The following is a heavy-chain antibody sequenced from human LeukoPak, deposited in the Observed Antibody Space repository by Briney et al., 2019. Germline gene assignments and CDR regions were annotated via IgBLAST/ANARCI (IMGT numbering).Heavy chain of an antibody. CDR1: GVAISDYF. CDR3: ARSPSTIGWNWGYYFDF. Sequence: PSETLSLTCSVSGVAISDYFWSWIRQPAGRDLEWIGRISTTGSTYFSPSLQSRVRMSVDSSKTHFSLRLSSVTAADTAVYYCARSPSTIGWNWGYYFDFWGQGHLVTVSS. J-gene: IGHJ4*02. V-gene: IGHV4-4*07. CDR2: ISTTGST. D-gene: IGHD1-7*01.